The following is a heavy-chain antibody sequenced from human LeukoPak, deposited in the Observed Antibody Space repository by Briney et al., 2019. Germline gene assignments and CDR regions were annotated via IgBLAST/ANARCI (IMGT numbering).Heavy chain of an antibody. CDR1: GGSISSGGYY. Sequence: SETLSLTCTVSGGSISSGGYYWSWIRQHPGKGLEWIGYIYYSGSTYYNPSLKSRVTISVDTSKNQFSLKLSSVTAADTAVYYCARDRGPYYYDSSGPGYGMDVWGQGTTVTVSS. J-gene: IGHJ6*02. CDR3: ARDRGPYYYDSSGPGYGMDV. D-gene: IGHD3-22*01. V-gene: IGHV4-31*03. CDR2: IYYSGST.